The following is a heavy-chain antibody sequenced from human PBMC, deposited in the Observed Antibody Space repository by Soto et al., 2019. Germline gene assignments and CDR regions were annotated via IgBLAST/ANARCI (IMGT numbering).Heavy chain of an antibody. CDR2: ISSSSSYI. J-gene: IGHJ4*02. CDR3: ASLRYYDILTGSDERNY. CDR1: GFTFSSYS. Sequence: EVQLVESGGGLVKPGGSLRLSCAASGFTFSSYSMNWVRQAPGEGLEWVSSISSSSSYIYYADSVKGRFTISRDNAKDSLYLQMNSLRAEDTAVYYCASLRYYDILTGSDERNYWGQGTLVTVSS. D-gene: IGHD3-9*01. V-gene: IGHV3-21*01.